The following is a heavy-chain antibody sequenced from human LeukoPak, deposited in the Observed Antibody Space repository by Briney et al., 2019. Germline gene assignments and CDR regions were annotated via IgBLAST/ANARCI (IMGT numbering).Heavy chain of an antibody. J-gene: IGHJ6*02. Sequence: GSSVKVSCKASGGTFGSYAINWVRQAPGQGLEWMGRIIPMLGTVNYAQKFQGRVTIIADKFTSTAYMGLSSLRSEDTAMYYCARDQKVGATPYFGMDVWGQGTTVTVSS. CDR3: ARDQKVGATPYFGMDV. CDR2: IIPMLGTV. D-gene: IGHD1-26*01. V-gene: IGHV1-69*04. CDR1: GGTFGSYA.